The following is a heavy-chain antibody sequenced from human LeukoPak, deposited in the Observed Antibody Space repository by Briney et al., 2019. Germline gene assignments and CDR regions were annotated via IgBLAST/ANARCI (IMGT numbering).Heavy chain of an antibody. Sequence: SVKVSCKASGGTFSSYAISWVRQAPGQGLEWMGGIIPIFGTANYAQKFQGRVTITADESTSTAYMELSSLRSEDTAVYYCAKDPRKAILWWPRDYYYGMDVWGQGTTVTVSS. J-gene: IGHJ6*02. V-gene: IGHV1-69*01. CDR3: AKDPRKAILWWPRDYYYGMDV. CDR1: GGTFSSYA. CDR2: IIPIFGTA. D-gene: IGHD2-21*01.